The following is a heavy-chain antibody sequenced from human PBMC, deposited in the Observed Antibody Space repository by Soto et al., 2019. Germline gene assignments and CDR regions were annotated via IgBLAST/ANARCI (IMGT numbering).Heavy chain of an antibody. D-gene: IGHD3-22*01. Sequence: EVQLVEAGGGLVQPGGSLRLSCKASGFTFSYYSLNWVRQGPGKGLELIAHINSGSATINYADSVRSRFTISRDDAKDSLYLQMNSLRDEDTAIYYCVTDLSVWVINKPFDYWGQGTLVTVSS. CDR3: VTDLSVWVINKPFDY. CDR1: GFTFSYYS. V-gene: IGHV3-48*02. J-gene: IGHJ4*02. CDR2: INSGSATI.